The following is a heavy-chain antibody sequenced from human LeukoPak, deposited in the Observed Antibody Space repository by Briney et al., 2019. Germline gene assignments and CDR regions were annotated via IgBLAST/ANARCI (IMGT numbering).Heavy chain of an antibody. CDR1: GGSFSGYY. CDR3: ARESYYDSSGSNWFDP. V-gene: IGHV4-34*01. CDR2: INHSGST. Sequence: KPSETLSLTCAVYGGSFSGYYWSWIRQPPGKGLEWIGEINHSGSTNYNPSLKSRVTISVDTSKNQLSLKLSSVTAADTAVYYCARESYYDSSGSNWFDPWGQGTLVTVSS. J-gene: IGHJ5*02. D-gene: IGHD3-22*01.